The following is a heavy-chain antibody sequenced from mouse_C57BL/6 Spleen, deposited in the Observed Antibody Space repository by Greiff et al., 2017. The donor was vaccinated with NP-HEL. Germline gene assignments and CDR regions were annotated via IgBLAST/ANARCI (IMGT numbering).Heavy chain of an antibody. CDR3: ARQAGTTVHYFDY. CDR2: IYPGDGDT. CDR1: GYAFSSYW. D-gene: IGHD1-1*01. V-gene: IGHV1-80*01. J-gene: IGHJ2*01. Sequence: VQLQQSGAELVKPGASVKISCKASGYAFSSYWMNWVKQRPGKGLEWIGQIYPGDGDTNYNGKFKGKAKLTADKSSSTAYMQLSSLTTEDSAVYFGARQAGTTVHYFDYWGQGTTLTVSS.